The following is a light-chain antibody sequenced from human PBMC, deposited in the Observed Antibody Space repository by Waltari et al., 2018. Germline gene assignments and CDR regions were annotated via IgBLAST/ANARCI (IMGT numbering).Light chain of an antibody. CDR1: KLGDKY. J-gene: IGLJ2*01. V-gene: IGLV3-1*01. Sequence: SYELTQPPSVSVSPGQTASITCSGDKLGDKYACWYQQKAGKSPVLVIDQDTKRPSGIPERFSGSNSGNTATLTISGTQAMDEADYYCQAWDSSTVVFGGGTKLTVL. CDR3: QAWDSSTVV. CDR2: QDT.